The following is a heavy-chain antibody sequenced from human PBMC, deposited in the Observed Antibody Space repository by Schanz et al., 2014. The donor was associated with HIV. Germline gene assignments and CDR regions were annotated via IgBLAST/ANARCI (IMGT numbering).Heavy chain of an antibody. CDR3: ARGAAEMATMTPWRY. J-gene: IGHJ4*02. Sequence: QVQLVQSGAEVKKPGASVKVSCKASGYIFTSNGISWVRQAPGQGLEWMGWISAYNGNTNYAQKLQGRVTMTTDTSTSTAYMDLRSLRSDDTAVYYCARGAAEMATMTPWRYWGQGTLVTVSS. CDR1: GYIFTSNG. CDR2: ISAYNGNT. D-gene: IGHD5-12*01. V-gene: IGHV1-18*01.